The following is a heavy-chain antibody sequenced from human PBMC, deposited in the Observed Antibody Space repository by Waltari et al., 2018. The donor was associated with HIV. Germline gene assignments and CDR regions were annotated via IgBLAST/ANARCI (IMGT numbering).Heavy chain of an antibody. J-gene: IGHJ4*02. V-gene: IGHV4-4*07. Sequence: VQLQASGPALVKPSETLSLTRTVSGGPISSYSWSRIRPPPGKGLEWIGRIYTSGSTNYNPSLKSRVTMSVDTSKNQFSLKLSSVTAADTAVYYCARDSGCSGGSCYSDYWGQGTLVTVSS. D-gene: IGHD2-15*01. CDR3: ARDSGCSGGSCYSDY. CDR2: IYTSGST. CDR1: GGPISSYS.